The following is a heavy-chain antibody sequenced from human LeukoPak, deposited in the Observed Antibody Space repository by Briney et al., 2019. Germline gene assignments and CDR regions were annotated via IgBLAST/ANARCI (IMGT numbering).Heavy chain of an antibody. J-gene: IGHJ4*02. Sequence: ASVKVSCKASGGTFSSYAISWVRQAPGQGLEWMGGIIPIFGTANYAQKFRGRVTITTDESTSTAYMELSSLRSEDTAVYYCARADTYCSSTSCYNGNDYWGQGTLVTVSS. CDR3: ARADTYCSSTSCYNGNDY. CDR2: IIPIFGTA. V-gene: IGHV1-69*05. D-gene: IGHD2-2*02. CDR1: GGTFSSYA.